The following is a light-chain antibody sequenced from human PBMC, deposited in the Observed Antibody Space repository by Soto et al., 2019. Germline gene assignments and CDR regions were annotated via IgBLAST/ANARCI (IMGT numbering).Light chain of an antibody. CDR1: QSVSSSY. CDR3: QQYGSSSWT. V-gene: IGKV3-20*01. J-gene: IGKJ1*01. Sequence: ENVLTQSPGTLSLFPGERAPLSCRARQSVSSSYFAWCPQKFGQAPRLLIYGASSRATGIPDRFSGSGSGTDFTLTISRLEPEDFAVYYCQQYGSSSWTFGQGTKVDIK. CDR2: GAS.